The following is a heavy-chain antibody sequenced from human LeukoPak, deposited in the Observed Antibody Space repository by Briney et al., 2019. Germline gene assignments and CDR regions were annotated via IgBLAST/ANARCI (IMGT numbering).Heavy chain of an antibody. V-gene: IGHV1-46*01. D-gene: IGHD5-18*01. CDR2: INPSGGST. CDR1: GYTFTSYG. CDR3: ARDTGNTANDFYYMDV. J-gene: IGHJ6*03. Sequence: ASVKVSCKASGYTFTSYGISWVRQAPGQGLEWMGIINPSGGSTSYAQKFQGRVTMTRDMSTSTVYMELSSLRSEDTAVYYCARDTGNTANDFYYMDVWGKGTTVTVSS.